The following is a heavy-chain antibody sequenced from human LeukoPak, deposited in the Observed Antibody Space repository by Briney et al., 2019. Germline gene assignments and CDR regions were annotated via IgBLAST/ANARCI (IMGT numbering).Heavy chain of an antibody. CDR1: GFTFRSYW. V-gene: IGHV3-7*01. Sequence: AGGSPRLSCAASGFTFRSYWMSWVRQAPGKGLEWVANIKQDGSEKYYVDSVKGRFTISRDNAKNSLYLQMNSLRAEDTAVYYCASDRDYYDSSGYLFDYWGQGTLVTVSS. J-gene: IGHJ4*02. CDR2: IKQDGSEK. CDR3: ASDRDYYDSSGYLFDY. D-gene: IGHD3-22*01.